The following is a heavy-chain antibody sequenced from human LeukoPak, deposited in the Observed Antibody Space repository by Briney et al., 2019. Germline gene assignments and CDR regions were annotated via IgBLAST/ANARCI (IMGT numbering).Heavy chain of an antibody. J-gene: IGHJ5*01. Sequence: GGSLRLSCAASGFTFSNYGIHWVRQAPGKGLEWVAVIWYDGSNQYYADSVKGRFTISKDNSKNTLNLQMNSLRAEDTAVYYCVRDRGNWFDSWGQGTLVTVSS. CDR2: IWYDGSNQ. CDR1: GFTFSNYG. CDR3: VRDRGNWFDS. V-gene: IGHV3-33*01.